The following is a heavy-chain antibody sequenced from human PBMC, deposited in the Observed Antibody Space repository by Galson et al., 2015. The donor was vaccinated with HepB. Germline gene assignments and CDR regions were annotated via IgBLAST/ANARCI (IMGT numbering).Heavy chain of an antibody. CDR2: IYSGGST. J-gene: IGHJ4*02. Sequence: SLRLSCAASGFTVSSNYMSWVRQAPGKGLEWVSVIYSGGSTYYADSVKGRFTISRDNSRNTLYLQMNSLRAEDTAVYYCARVGLAAVRYFDYWGQGTLVTVSS. CDR1: GFTVSSNY. V-gene: IGHV3-53*01. D-gene: IGHD6-25*01. CDR3: ARVGLAAVRYFDY.